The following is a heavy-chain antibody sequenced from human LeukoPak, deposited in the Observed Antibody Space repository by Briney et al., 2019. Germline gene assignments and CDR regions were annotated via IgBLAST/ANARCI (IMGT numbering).Heavy chain of an antibody. J-gene: IGHJ4*02. V-gene: IGHV1-69*13. CDR3: ARDKIAAAGTTDDGMGY. D-gene: IGHD6-13*01. Sequence: SVKVSCKASGGTFSSYAISWVRQAPGQGLEWMGGIIPIFGTANYAQKFQGRVTITADESTSTAYMELSSLRSEDTAMYYCARDKIAAAGTTDDGMGYWGQGTLVTVSS. CDR1: GGTFSSYA. CDR2: IIPIFGTA.